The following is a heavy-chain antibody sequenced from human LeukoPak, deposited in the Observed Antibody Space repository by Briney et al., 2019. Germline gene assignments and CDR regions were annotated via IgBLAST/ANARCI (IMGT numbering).Heavy chain of an antibody. CDR2: ISYDGSNK. D-gene: IGHD3-10*01. J-gene: IGHJ4*02. CDR1: GFTFSSYA. Sequence: GGSLRLSCAASGFTFSSYAMHWVRQAPGKGLEWVAVISYDGSNKYYADSEKGRFTISRDNSKNTLYLQMNSLRAEDTAVYYCARDGGFGDLDYWGQGTLVTVSS. CDR3: ARDGGFGDLDY. V-gene: IGHV3-30*04.